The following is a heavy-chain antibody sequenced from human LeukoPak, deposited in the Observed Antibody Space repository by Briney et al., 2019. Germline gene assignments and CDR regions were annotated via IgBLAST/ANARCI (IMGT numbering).Heavy chain of an antibody. V-gene: IGHV3-11*04. CDR1: GFTFSDYY. CDR3: ARGNDYDVRASLDV. D-gene: IGHD4-17*01. Sequence: GGSLRLSCEASGFTFSDYYMSWIRQAPGKGLEWLSYISSGGGTIYYADSVKGRFTISRDNAKNTLYLQMNSLRAEDTAVYYCARGNDYDVRASLDVWGQGTTVTVSS. CDR2: ISSGGGTI. J-gene: IGHJ6*02.